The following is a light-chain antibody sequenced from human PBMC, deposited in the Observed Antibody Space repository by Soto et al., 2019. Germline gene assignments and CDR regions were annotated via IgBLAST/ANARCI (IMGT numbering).Light chain of an antibody. CDR1: QSISSW. CDR2: KAS. V-gene: IGKV1-5*03. J-gene: IGKJ1*01. CDR3: QQYNTYSQERT. Sequence: DIQMTQSPSTLSASVGDRVTITCRASQSISSWLAWYQQKPGKAPKLLIYKASSLESGVPSRFSGSGSGTEFTLTISSLQPDDFATYYCQQYNTYSQERTFGQGTKVDIK.